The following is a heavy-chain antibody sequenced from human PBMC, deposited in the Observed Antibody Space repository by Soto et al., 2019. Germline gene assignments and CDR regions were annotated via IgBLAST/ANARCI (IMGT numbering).Heavy chain of an antibody. CDR3: ARGPRRLLRFLEWLPNTNWFDP. Sequence: SESLSLTCAVYVGSFSGYYWSWIRQPPGKGLEWIGEINHSGSTNYNPSLKSRVTISVGTSKNQFSLKLSSVTAADTAVYYCARGPRRLLRFLEWLPNTNWFDPWGQGTLVTVSS. D-gene: IGHD3-3*01. J-gene: IGHJ5*02. CDR1: VGSFSGYY. V-gene: IGHV4-34*01. CDR2: INHSGST.